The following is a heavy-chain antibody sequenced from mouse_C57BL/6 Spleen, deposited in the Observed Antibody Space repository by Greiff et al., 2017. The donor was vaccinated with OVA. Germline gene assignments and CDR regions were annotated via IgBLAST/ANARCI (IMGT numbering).Heavy chain of an antibody. CDR1: GFSFNTYA. Sequence: GGGLVQPKGSLKLSCAASGFSFNTYAMNWVRQAPGKGLEWVARIRSKSNNYATYYADSVKDRFTISRDDSESMLYLQMNNLKTEDTAMYYCVRQGTGNFDYWGQGTTLTVSS. D-gene: IGHD4-1*01. V-gene: IGHV10-1*01. CDR2: IRSKSNNYAT. CDR3: VRQGTGNFDY. J-gene: IGHJ2*01.